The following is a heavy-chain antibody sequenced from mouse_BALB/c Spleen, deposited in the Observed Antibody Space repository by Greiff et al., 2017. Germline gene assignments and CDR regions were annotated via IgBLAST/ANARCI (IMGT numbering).Heavy chain of an antibody. V-gene: IGHV5-6-3*01. CDR2: INSNGGST. J-gene: IGHJ2*01. D-gene: IGHD1-1*01. CDR1: GFTFSSYG. Sequence: EVKVVESGGGLVQPGGSLKLSCAASGFTFSSYGMSWVRQTPDKRLELVATINSNGGSTYYPDSVKGRFTISRDNAKNTLYLQMSSLKSEDTAMYYCARDPSYYYGSSPDYWGQGTTLTVSS. CDR3: ARDPSYYYGSSPDY.